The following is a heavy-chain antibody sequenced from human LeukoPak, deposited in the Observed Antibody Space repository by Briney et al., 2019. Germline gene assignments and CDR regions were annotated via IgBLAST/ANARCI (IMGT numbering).Heavy chain of an antibody. CDR3: ARVYPVVVTAAFDD. Sequence: GGSLRLSCAASGFTFSSYWMSWVRQAPGKGLEWVANIKQDGSEKYYVDSVKGRFTISRDNAKNSLYLQMNSLRAEDTGVYYCARVYPVVVTAAFDDWGQGTLVTVSS. CDR2: IKQDGSEK. CDR1: GFTFSSYW. D-gene: IGHD2-21*02. V-gene: IGHV3-7*01. J-gene: IGHJ4*02.